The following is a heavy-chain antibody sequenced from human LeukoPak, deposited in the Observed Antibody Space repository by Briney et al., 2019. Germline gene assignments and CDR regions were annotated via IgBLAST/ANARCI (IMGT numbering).Heavy chain of an antibody. CDR2: IYTSGST. D-gene: IGHD6-19*01. CDR1: GGSISSGSYY. J-gene: IGHJ3*02. CDR3: ASGLAVAADAFDI. Sequence: SQTLSLTCTVSGGSISSGSYYWSWIRQPAGKGLEWIGRIYTSGSTDYNPSLKSRVTISIDTSKNQFSLKLTSVTAADTAVYYCASGLAVAADAFDIWGQGTMVTVSS. V-gene: IGHV4-61*02.